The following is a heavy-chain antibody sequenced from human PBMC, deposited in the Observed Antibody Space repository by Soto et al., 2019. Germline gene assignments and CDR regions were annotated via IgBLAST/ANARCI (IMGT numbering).Heavy chain of an antibody. D-gene: IGHD2-2*01. Sequence: NPSETLSLTCSVSGVSVSSDIYYWSWIRHHPGKGLEWIGYIYYSGNTYYNPSLGGRVTISLDTSENHFSLRLRSVTPADTAVYYCARYPVVVVPAANYGLDVWGQGTTVTVSS. CDR2: IYYSGNT. J-gene: IGHJ6*02. CDR3: ARYPVVVVPAANYGLDV. CDR1: GVSVSSDIYY. V-gene: IGHV4-31*03.